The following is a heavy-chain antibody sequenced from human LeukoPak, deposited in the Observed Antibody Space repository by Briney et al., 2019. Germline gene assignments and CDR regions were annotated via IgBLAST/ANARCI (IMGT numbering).Heavy chain of an antibody. Sequence: GESLRLSCAASGLTVSSNHMSWVRQAPGNGLEWVSVIYSGGSTYYADSVKGRFTISRDNSKNTLYLQMNSLRAEDTAVHYCASGYCSGGSCYSVYFQHWGQGTLVTVSS. CDR3: ASGYCSGGSCYSVYFQH. CDR2: IYSGGST. V-gene: IGHV3-53*01. CDR1: GLTVSSNH. D-gene: IGHD2-15*01. J-gene: IGHJ1*01.